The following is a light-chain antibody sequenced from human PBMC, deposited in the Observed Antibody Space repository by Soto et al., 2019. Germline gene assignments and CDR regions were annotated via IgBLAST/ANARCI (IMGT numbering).Light chain of an antibody. Sequence: DIPMTQSPSTLSASVGDRVTITCRASQSISSWLAWYQQKQGKAPKLLIYKASSLESGVPSRFSGGGSGTEFTLTISSLQPDDFATYYCQQYNSYSWTFGQGTKVEIK. J-gene: IGKJ1*01. V-gene: IGKV1-5*03. CDR2: KAS. CDR1: QSISSW. CDR3: QQYNSYSWT.